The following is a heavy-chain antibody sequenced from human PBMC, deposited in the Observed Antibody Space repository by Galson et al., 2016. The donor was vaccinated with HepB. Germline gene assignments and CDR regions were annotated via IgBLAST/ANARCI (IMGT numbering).Heavy chain of an antibody. J-gene: IGHJ5*02. CDR1: GFTFSVSS. D-gene: IGHD3-16*01. CDR3: SKDPFQSWGS. Sequence: SLRLSCAASGFTFSVSSIHWVRQASRGGLEWVGRIRSKTDNYATTYAESVKGRFTISRDDSKNTAYLQMNSLRAEDTAVYYCSKDPFQSWGSWGLGTLVTVSS. CDR2: IRSKTDNYAT. V-gene: IGHV3-73*01.